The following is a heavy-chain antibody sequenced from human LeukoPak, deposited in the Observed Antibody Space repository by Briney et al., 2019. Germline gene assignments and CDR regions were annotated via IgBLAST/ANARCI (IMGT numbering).Heavy chain of an antibody. Sequence: SETLSLTCTISGGSISSTSYYWGWIRQPPGKGLEYIGNIFYSGSTYYNPSLKGRATISVDTSKKQLSLNLSPVTAADTAVYYCAGGSSGYFDAFDIWGQGTMVTISS. CDR3: AGGSSGYFDAFDI. D-gene: IGHD3-22*01. CDR2: IFYSGST. V-gene: IGHV4-39*07. CDR1: GGSISSTSYY. J-gene: IGHJ3*02.